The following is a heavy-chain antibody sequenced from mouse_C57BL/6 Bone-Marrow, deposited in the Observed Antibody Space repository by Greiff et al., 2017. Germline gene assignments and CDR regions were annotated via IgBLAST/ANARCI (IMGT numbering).Heavy chain of an antibody. CDR2: INPSSGYT. V-gene: IGHV1-4*01. D-gene: IGHD2-1*01. CDR1: GYTFTSYT. J-gene: IGHJ4*01. CDR3: ARKGGNYYAMDY. Sequence: VKLMESGAELARPGASVKMSCKASGYTFTSYTMHWVNQRPGQGLEWIGYINPSSGYTKYNQKFKDKATLTADKSSSTAYMQLSSLTSEDSAVYYCARKGGNYYAMDYWGQGTSVTVSS.